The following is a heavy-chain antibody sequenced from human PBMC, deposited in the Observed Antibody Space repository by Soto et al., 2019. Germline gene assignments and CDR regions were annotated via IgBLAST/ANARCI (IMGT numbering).Heavy chain of an antibody. J-gene: IGHJ4*02. CDR3: ARGPVVGATSRFDY. D-gene: IGHD1-26*01. CDR1: GGTFSSYA. Sequence: RASVKVSCKASGGTFSSYAISWVRQAPGQGLEWMGGIIPIFGTANYAQKFQGRVTITADESTSTAYMELSSLRSEDTAVYYCARGPVVGATSRFDYWGQGTLVTVSS. CDR2: IIPIFGTA. V-gene: IGHV1-69*13.